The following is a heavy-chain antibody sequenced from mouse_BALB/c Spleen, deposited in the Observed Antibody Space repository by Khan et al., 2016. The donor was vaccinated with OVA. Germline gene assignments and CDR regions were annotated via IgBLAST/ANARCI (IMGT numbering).Heavy chain of an antibody. D-gene: IGHD2-2*01. V-gene: IGHV3-2*02. CDR2: ISSTGST. J-gene: IGHJ4*01. CDR1: GYSITSDYA. Sequence: EVQLQESGPGLVKPSQSLSLTCTVTGYSITSDYAWNWIRQFPGNKLEWMGYISSTGSTSYNPSLKSRISITRNTSKNQFFLQLKSVTTEDTATYYCERSLYYGYGYAFDCWGQGTSVTVSS. CDR3: ERSLYYGYGYAFDC.